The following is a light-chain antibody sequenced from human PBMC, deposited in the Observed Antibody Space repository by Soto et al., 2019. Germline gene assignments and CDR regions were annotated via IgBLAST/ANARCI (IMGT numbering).Light chain of an antibody. J-gene: IGKJ1*01. CDR1: QTILSSF. CDR3: HYYGRSFPWT. V-gene: IGKV3-20*01. CDR2: GSS. Sequence: EIVLTQSPGTLSLSPGDTATLSCRASQTILSSFLAWYQQNPGQAPRLLIYGSSRRATGIPDRFSGSGSGTDFALTISRLEHEDVAMYYCHYYGRSFPWTFGHGTEVE.